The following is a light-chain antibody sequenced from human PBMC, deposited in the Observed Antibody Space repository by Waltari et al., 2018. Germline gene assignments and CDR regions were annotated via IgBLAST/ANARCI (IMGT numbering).Light chain of an antibody. Sequence: YQQSPGKAPKLMIYDVSNRPSGVSNRFSGSKSGNTASLTISGLQAEDEADYYCSSYTTSSTLGFGGGTKLTVL. CDR3: SSYTTSSTLG. V-gene: IGLV2-14*03. CDR2: DVS. J-gene: IGLJ2*01.